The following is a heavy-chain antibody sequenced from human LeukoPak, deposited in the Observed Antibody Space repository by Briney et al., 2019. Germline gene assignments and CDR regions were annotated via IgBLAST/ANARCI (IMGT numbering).Heavy chain of an antibody. J-gene: IGHJ4*02. D-gene: IGHD6-6*01. CDR2: ISSSSSRM. CDR3: ASGYSSSLDY. V-gene: IGHV3-48*01. Sequence: GGSLRLSCAASGLTFSSYTMNWVRQAPGKGPEWVSYISSSSSRMYYADSVKGRFTIFRDNDKNTLYLQMNSLRAEDTAVYYCASGYSSSLDYWGQGTLVTVSS. CDR1: GLTFSSYT.